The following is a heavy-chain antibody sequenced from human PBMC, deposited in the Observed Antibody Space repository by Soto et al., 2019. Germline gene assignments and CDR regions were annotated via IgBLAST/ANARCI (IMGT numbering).Heavy chain of an antibody. J-gene: IGHJ6*02. Sequence: EVQLVESGGGLVQPGGSLRLSCAASGFTFSSYEMNWVRQAPGKGLEWVSYISSSGSTIYYADSVKGRFTISRDNAKNSLYLQMNSLRAEDTAVYYCARDRVPSWNYYYYGMDVWGQGTTVTVSS. CDR1: GFTFSSYE. V-gene: IGHV3-48*03. CDR2: ISSSGSTI. D-gene: IGHD2-2*01. CDR3: ARDRVPSWNYYYYGMDV.